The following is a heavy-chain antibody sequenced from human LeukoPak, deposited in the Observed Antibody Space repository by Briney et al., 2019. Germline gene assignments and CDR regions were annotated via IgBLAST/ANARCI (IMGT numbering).Heavy chain of an antibody. J-gene: IGHJ5*02. CDR1: GGSISSSSYY. V-gene: IGHV4-61*05. Sequence: SETLSLTCTVSGGSISSSSYYWGWIRQPPGKGLEWIGYIYYSGSTNYNPSLKSRVTISVDTSKNQFSLKLSSVTAADTAVYYCARRVRGIDPWGQGTLVTVSS. CDR2: IYYSGST. CDR3: ARRVRGIDP. D-gene: IGHD3-10*01.